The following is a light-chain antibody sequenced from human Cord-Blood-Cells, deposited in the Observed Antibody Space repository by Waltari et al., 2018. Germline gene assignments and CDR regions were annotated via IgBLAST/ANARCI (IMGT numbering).Light chain of an antibody. CDR1: SSVAGGPSY. J-gene: IGLJ3*02. Sequence: QSALTQPRSVSGSPRQPVTISSPGTSSVAGGPSYASGYQQHPGKAPQLMIYDVRKRPSGVPDRFSGSKSGNTASLTISGLQAEDEADYYCCSYAGSYTLVFGGGTKLTVL. CDR3: CSYAGSYTLV. CDR2: DVR. V-gene: IGLV2-11*01.